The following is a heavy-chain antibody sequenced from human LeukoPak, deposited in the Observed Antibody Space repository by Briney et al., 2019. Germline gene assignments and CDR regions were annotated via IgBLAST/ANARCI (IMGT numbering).Heavy chain of an antibody. CDR2: IYSGGST. CDR3: ARGSGWYKAVEY. D-gene: IGHD6-19*01. J-gene: IGHJ4*02. CDR1: GFTVSSNY. V-gene: IGHV3-53*01. Sequence: GGSLRLSCAASGFTVSSNYMSWVRQAPGKGLEWGSVIYSGGSTYYADSVKGRFTISRDNSKNTLYLQMDSLRAEDTAVYYCARGSGWYKAVEYWGQGTLVTVSS.